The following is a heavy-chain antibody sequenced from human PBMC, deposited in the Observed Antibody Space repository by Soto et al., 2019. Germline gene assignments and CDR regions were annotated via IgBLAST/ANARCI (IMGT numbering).Heavy chain of an antibody. J-gene: IGHJ4*02. V-gene: IGHV3-23*01. CDR3: GKYQSHREGYSCWIFDY. CDR1: GSTFSNYP. Sequence: PGGSLRLSCTASGSTFSNYPMAWVRQAPGEGLEWVASISGSGRRTYYPGSVKGRFTISRDNSKNTFFLHMNSLRAEDTADYYCGKYQSHREGYSCWIFDYSGQGTLVTVSS. D-gene: IGHD2-21*01. CDR2: ISGSGRRT.